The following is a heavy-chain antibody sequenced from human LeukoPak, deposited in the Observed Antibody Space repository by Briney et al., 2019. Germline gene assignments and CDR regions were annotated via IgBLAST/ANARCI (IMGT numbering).Heavy chain of an antibody. CDR1: GFTVSSNY. D-gene: IGHD6-13*01. CDR3: AREMSSSSWAFDY. CDR2: IYSGGST. Sequence: GGSLRLSCAASGFTVSSNYMSWVRQAPGKGLEWVSVIYSGGSTYYADSVKGRFTISRDNAKNSLYLQMNSLRAEDTALYYCAREMSSSSWAFDYWGQGTLVTVSS. J-gene: IGHJ4*02. V-gene: IGHV3-53*01.